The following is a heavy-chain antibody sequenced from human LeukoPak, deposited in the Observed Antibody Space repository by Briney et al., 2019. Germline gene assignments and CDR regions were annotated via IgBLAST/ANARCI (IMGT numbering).Heavy chain of an antibody. Sequence: PSETLSLTCTVSGVSISSYYWSWLRQPPGKGLEWVGYIYYSGSTNYNPSLKSRVTISVDTSKNQFSLKLSSVTAADTAVYYCATGRRYGGNWFDPWGQGTLVTVSS. D-gene: IGHD4-23*01. V-gene: IGHV4-59*12. J-gene: IGHJ5*02. CDR2: IYYSGST. CDR3: ATGRRYGGNWFDP. CDR1: GVSISSYY.